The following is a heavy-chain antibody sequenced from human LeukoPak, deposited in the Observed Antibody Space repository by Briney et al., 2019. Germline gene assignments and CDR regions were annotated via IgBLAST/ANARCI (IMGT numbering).Heavy chain of an antibody. Sequence: GGSLRLSCAASGFTFSTYSMHWVRQAPGKGLEWVAVISSDASNKYYADSVKGRFTISRDNSKNTLYLQMNSLRAEDRAVYYCAREGRFDSSGYPLDYWGQGTLVTASS. CDR1: GFTFSTYS. CDR2: ISSDASNK. D-gene: IGHD3-22*01. CDR3: AREGRFDSSGYPLDY. V-gene: IGHV3-30*04. J-gene: IGHJ4*02.